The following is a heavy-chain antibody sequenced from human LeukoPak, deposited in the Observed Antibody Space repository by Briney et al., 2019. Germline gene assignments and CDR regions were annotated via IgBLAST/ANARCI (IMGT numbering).Heavy chain of an antibody. CDR2: IYYSGST. J-gene: IGHJ4*02. CDR3: ARGGGGIAGIFDY. V-gene: IGHV4-31*03. CDR1: GGSINTGGYY. Sequence: SQTLSLTCTVSGGSINTGGYYWSWIRQHPGKGLEWIGYIYYSGSTYYNPSLKSRVTISVDTSKNQFSLKLSSVTAADTAVYYCARGGGGIAGIFDYWGQGTLVTVSS. D-gene: IGHD6-13*01.